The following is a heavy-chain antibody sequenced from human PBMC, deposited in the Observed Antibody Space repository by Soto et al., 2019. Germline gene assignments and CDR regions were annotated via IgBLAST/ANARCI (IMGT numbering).Heavy chain of an antibody. CDR1: GGSFSGYY. CDR2: INHSGST. D-gene: IGHD3-3*01. CDR3: GRGTSYYDFWSGYYRVFDY. V-gene: IGHV4-34*01. J-gene: IGHJ4*02. Sequence: PSETLSLTCAVYGGSFSGYYWSWIRQPPGKGLEWIGEINHSGSTNYNPSLKSRVTISVDTSKNQFSLKLSSVTAADTAVYYCGRGTSYYDFWSGYYRVFDYRGQGTLVTVSS.